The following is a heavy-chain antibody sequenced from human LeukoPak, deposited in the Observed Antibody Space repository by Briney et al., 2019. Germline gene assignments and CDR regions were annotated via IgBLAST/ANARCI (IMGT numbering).Heavy chain of an antibody. CDR2: ISSSSSYI. CDR1: GFTFSSYR. J-gene: IGHJ4*02. V-gene: IGHV3-21*01. Sequence: PGGSLRLSCAASGFTFSSYRMNWVRQAPGKGLEWVSSISSSSSYIYYADSVKGRFTISRDNAKNSLYLQMNSLRAEDTAVYYCAKGQWLDYYFDYWGQGTLVTVSS. D-gene: IGHD5-12*01. CDR3: AKGQWLDYYFDY.